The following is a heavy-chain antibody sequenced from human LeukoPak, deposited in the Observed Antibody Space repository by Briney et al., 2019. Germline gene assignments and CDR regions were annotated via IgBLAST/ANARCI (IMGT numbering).Heavy chain of an antibody. CDR2: IRSKAYGGTT. CDR1: GFTFGDYA. Sequence: PGGSLRLSCTASGFTFGDYAMSWVRQAPGKGLEWVGFIRSKAYGGTTEYAASVKGRFTISRDDSKSIAYLQMNSLKTEDTAVYYCTGERDTAMGPYYFDYWGRGTLVTVSS. J-gene: IGHJ4*02. D-gene: IGHD5-18*01. CDR3: TGERDTAMGPYYFDY. V-gene: IGHV3-49*04.